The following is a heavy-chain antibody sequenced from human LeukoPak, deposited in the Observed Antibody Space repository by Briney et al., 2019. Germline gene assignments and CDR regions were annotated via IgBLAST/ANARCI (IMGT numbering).Heavy chain of an antibody. CDR1: EFTFSNAW. CDR2: IKSKTDGGTT. J-gene: IGHJ4*02. CDR3: ARSYRKYYFDY. Sequence: GGSLRLSCAASEFTFSNAWMSWVRQAPGKGLEWVGRIKSKTDGGTTDYAAPVKGRFTISRDDSKNTLYLQMNSLKTEDTAVYYCARSYRKYYFDYWGQGTLVTVSS. D-gene: IGHD1-26*01. V-gene: IGHV3-15*01.